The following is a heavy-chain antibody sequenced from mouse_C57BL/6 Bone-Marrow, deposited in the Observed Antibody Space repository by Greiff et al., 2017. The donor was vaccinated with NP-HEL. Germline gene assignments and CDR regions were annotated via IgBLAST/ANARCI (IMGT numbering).Heavy chain of an antibody. J-gene: IGHJ4*01. CDR3: ARRYGTLYAMDY. Sequence: EVKVVESGGGLVNPGGSLKLSCAASGFTFSSYAMSWVRQTPEKRLEWVATISDGGSYTYYPDYVKGRFTISRDNAKNNLYLQMSHLKSEDTAMYYCARRYGTLYAMDYWGQGTSVTVSS. CDR2: ISDGGSYT. V-gene: IGHV5-4*03. D-gene: IGHD1-1*01. CDR1: GFTFSSYA.